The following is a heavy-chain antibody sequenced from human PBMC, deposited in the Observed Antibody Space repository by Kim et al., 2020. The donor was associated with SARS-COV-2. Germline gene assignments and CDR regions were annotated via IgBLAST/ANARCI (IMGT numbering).Heavy chain of an antibody. Sequence: AGAGGGRFTIARDESKTSLYLQMNSLKADDTAVYYCARVRMGTGTFDYWGQGTLVTVSS. J-gene: IGHJ4*02. CDR3: ARVRMGTGTFDY. D-gene: IGHD7-27*01. V-gene: IGHV3-72*01.